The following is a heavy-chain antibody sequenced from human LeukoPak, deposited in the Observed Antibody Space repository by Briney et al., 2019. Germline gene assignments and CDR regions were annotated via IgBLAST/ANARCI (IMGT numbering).Heavy chain of an antibody. CDR2: IYYSGST. J-gene: IGHJ4*02. D-gene: IGHD6-13*01. Sequence: SETLSLTCTVSGGSISSGGYYWSWIRQHPGKGLEWIGYIYYSGSTYYNPSLKSRVTISVDTSKNQFSLKLSSVTAADTAVYYCARDRVAAAGTFDYWGQGTLVTVSS. CDR3: ARDRVAAAGTFDY. V-gene: IGHV4-30-4*08. CDR1: GGSISSGGYY.